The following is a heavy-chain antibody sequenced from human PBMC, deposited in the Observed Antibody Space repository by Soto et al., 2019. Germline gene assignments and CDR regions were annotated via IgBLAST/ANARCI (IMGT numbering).Heavy chain of an antibody. CDR2: ISISGTTI. Sequence: QVQLVESGGGLVKPGGSLRLSCAASGFTLSDYYMTWIRQAPGKGLEWVSDISISGTTIHYADSVRGRFTISRDNAKNSLWLQMNTLRAEDAAVYYCARSRGDGYYNFWGQGTLVTVSS. CDR3: ARSRGDGYYNF. J-gene: IGHJ4*02. CDR1: GFTLSDYY. V-gene: IGHV3-11*01. D-gene: IGHD3-9*01.